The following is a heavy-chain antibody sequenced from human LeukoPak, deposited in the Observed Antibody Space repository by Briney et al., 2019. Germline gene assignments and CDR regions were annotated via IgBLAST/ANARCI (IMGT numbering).Heavy chain of an antibody. D-gene: IGHD1-1*01. J-gene: IGHJ4*02. V-gene: IGHV1-69*10. CDR1: LGTLSTYA. Sequence: AVKASCNASLGTLSTYAISAVRQAPGQGLEWMGRIIPILGIANYAQKFQGRVTITADKSTSTAYMYLSSLTSEDPAVYYCARSQEDKGNDDGLIGDYGGEGTLVTVSS. CDR2: IIPILGIA. CDR3: ARSQEDKGNDDGLIGDY.